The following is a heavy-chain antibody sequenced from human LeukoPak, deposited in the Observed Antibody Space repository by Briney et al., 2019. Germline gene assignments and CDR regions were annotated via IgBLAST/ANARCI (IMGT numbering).Heavy chain of an antibody. CDR1: GFSLSSYA. D-gene: IGHD5-24*01. CDR2: ITGRGHNT. Sequence: GGSVRLSCAGSGFSLSSYAMSWVRQAPRKGREGVSVITGRGHNTYYADPVAGRFSISRDNSKNTLYLQMNSLRAEDTAVYYCAKERNGYNWDDAFDIWGQGTMVTVSS. V-gene: IGHV3-23*01. J-gene: IGHJ3*02. CDR3: AKERNGYNWDDAFDI.